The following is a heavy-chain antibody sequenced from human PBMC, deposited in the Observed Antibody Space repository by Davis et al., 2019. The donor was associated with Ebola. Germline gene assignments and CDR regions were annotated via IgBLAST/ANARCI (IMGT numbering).Heavy chain of an antibody. V-gene: IGHV3-23*01. Sequence: GESLKISCAASGFTFSSYAMSWVRQAPGKGLEWVSAISGSGGSTYYADSVKGRFTISRDNSKNTLYLQMNSLKTEDTAVYYCTTVTDPYGDYYYGMDVWGQGTTVTVSS. CDR3: TTVTDPYGDYYYGMDV. D-gene: IGHD3-10*01. CDR1: GFTFSSYA. J-gene: IGHJ6*02. CDR2: ISGSGGST.